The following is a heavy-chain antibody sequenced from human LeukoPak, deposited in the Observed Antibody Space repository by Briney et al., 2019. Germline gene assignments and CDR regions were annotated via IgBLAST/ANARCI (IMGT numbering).Heavy chain of an antibody. Sequence: GGSLRLSCVVSGITLSNYGISWVRQAPGKGLEWVSGISGSGGGTKCADSVRGRFTISRDNSKNTLYLQMNSLRAEDTAVYFCAKRGIVIRAVIIIGFHKEAHYYDYWGQGTPVTVSS. J-gene: IGHJ4*02. D-gene: IGHD3-10*01. CDR3: AKRGIVIRAVIIIGFHKEAHYYDY. CDR2: ISGSGGGT. V-gene: IGHV3-23*01. CDR1: GITLSNYG.